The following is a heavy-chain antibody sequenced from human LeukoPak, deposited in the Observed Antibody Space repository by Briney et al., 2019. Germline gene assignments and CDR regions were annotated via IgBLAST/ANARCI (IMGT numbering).Heavy chain of an antibody. Sequence: GGSLRLSCAASGFTFGSYAMSWVRQAPGKGLEWVSAISGSGGSTYYADSVKGRFTISRDNSKNTLYLQMNSLRAEDTAVYYCAKDRDYYGSGSYKGYFDYWGQGTLVTVSS. D-gene: IGHD3-10*01. CDR2: ISGSGGST. J-gene: IGHJ4*02. CDR1: GFTFGSYA. V-gene: IGHV3-23*01. CDR3: AKDRDYYGSGSYKGYFDY.